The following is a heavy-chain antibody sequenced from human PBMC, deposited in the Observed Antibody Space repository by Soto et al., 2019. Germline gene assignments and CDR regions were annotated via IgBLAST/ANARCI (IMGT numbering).Heavy chain of an antibody. Sequence: ASVKVSCKASGYTFTGYYVHWVRQAPGQGLEWMGWINPNSGDTYLAQRFQGRVTMNRDTSIGTAYMELRGLTSEDTAEYYCAKGGAIVAAGPRVYLYNAMDVWGQGTTVRVSS. J-gene: IGHJ6*01. CDR2: INPNSGDT. CDR3: AKGGAIVAAGPRVYLYNAMDV. CDR1: GYTFTGYY. D-gene: IGHD1-26*01. V-gene: IGHV1-2*02.